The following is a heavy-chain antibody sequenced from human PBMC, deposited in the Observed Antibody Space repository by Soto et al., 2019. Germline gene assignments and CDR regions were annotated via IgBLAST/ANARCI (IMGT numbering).Heavy chain of an antibody. J-gene: IGHJ4*02. V-gene: IGHV3-48*03. CDR2: ISYSGSTV. CDR3: VRRYCSSTSCTFDY. CDR1: GFTFSTYE. Sequence: ESAGGLVQPGGSLRLSCAASGFTFSTYEMNWVRQAPGKGLEWVSYISYSGSTVYYADSVKDRFTISRDNAKNSVFLQMNSLRAEDTAVYYCVRRYCSSTSCTFDYWGQGTLVTVSS. D-gene: IGHD2-2*01.